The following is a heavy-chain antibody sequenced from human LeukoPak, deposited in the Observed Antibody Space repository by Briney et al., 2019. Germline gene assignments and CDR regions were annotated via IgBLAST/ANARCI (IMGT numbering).Heavy chain of an antibody. CDR1: GYSFTTYW. Sequence: LGESLKISCKGSGYSFTTYWIDWVRQMPGKGLEWMGIIYPGDSDTRYSPSFQGQVTISADKSISTAYLQWSSLKASDTAMYYCARHERDSSGWFGYWGQGTLVTVSS. D-gene: IGHD6-19*01. CDR3: ARHERDSSGWFGY. CDR2: IYPGDSDT. V-gene: IGHV5-51*01. J-gene: IGHJ4*02.